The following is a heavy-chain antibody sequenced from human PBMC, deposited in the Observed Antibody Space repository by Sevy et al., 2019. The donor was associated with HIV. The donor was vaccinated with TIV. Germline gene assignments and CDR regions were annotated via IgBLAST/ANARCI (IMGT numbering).Heavy chain of an antibody. J-gene: IGHJ4*02. D-gene: IGHD5-12*01. CDR1: GGSISSSSYY. Sequence: ETLSLTCTVSGGSISSSSYYWGWIRQPPGKGLEWIGSIYYSGSTYYNPSLKSRVTISVDTSKNQFSLKLSSVTAADTAVYYCARHVKYSGYAFFDYWGQRTLVTVSS. CDR2: IYYSGST. V-gene: IGHV4-39*01. CDR3: ARHVKYSGYAFFDY.